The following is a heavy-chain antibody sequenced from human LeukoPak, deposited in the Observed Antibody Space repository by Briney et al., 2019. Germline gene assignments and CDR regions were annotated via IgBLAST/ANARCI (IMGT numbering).Heavy chain of an antibody. D-gene: IGHD1-26*01. V-gene: IGHV3-48*02. J-gene: IGHJ4*02. Sequence: GGSLRLSCIAAGFTFSSYSMRWVRQARGKVAEWISYISRSSRNIYYSNSVKGRFTVPRDDAKTSLYLQMNSLRDEDTAVYFCAKEHSSGSYLPRWGQRTLVTVSS. CDR2: ISRSSRNI. CDR3: AKEHSSGSYLPR. CDR1: GFTFSSYS.